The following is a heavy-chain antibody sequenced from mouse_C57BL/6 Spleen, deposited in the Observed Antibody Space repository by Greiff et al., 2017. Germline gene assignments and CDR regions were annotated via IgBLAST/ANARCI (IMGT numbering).Heavy chain of an antibody. Sequence: QVQLQESGPELVKPGASVKLSCKASGYTFTSYDINWVKQRPGQGLEWIGWIYPRDGSTKYNEKFKGKATLTVDTSSSTAYMELHSLTSEDSAVYFWARSGSYYGLDYWGQGTTLTVSS. J-gene: IGHJ2*01. CDR3: ARSGSYYGLDY. V-gene: IGHV1-85*01. CDR2: IYPRDGST. CDR1: GYTFTSYD. D-gene: IGHD2-1*01.